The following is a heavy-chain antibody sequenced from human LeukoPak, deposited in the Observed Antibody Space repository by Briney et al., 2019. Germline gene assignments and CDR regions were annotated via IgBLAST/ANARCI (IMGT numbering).Heavy chain of an antibody. J-gene: IGHJ4*02. Sequence: PSETLSLTCTVSGGSISSYYWSWIRQPPGKGLEWIGYIYYSGSNNYNPSLKSRVTISVDTSKNQFSLKLSSVTAADTAVYYCARSSWYGVYFDYWGQGTLVTVSS. CDR3: ARSSWYGVYFDY. D-gene: IGHD6-13*01. CDR2: IYYSGSN. CDR1: GGSISSYY. V-gene: IGHV4-59*08.